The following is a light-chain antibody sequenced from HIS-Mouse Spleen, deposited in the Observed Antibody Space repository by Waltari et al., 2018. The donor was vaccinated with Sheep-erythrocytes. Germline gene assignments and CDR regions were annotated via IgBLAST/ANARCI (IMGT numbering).Light chain of an antibody. J-gene: IGLJ3*02. CDR3: YSTDSSGNHWV. V-gene: IGLV3-10*01. CDR1: ALPKKY. CDR2: EDS. Sequence: SYELTQPPSVSVSPGQTARITCSGDALPKKYAYWYQQKSGQAPVLVIYEDSQRPTGIPERFSGASSGTMATWTISGAQVEDDADYYCYSTDSSGNHWVFGGGTKLTVL.